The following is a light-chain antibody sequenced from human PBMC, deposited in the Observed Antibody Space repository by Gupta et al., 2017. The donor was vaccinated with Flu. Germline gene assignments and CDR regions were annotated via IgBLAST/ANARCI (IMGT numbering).Light chain of an antibody. Sequence: EIVLTQSPGTLSLSPGERATLSCRASQTVGNNYLAWYQQKPGQAPRLLIYDAFNRAAGIPDRFSGSGSGTDFTLTISGLEPQDFAVYYCHQYDSSPLTFGGGTKVEIK. CDR2: DAF. V-gene: IGKV3-20*01. CDR3: HQYDSSPLT. CDR1: QTVGNNY. J-gene: IGKJ4*01.